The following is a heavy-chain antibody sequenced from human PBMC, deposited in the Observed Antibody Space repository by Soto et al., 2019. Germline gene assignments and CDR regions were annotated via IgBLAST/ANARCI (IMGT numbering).Heavy chain of an antibody. J-gene: IGHJ4*02. D-gene: IGHD2-15*01. CDR2: ISGRGDIT. CDR1: GLTFGNYA. Sequence: EVRLLESGGGLVQPGGSLRLSCAASGLTFGNYAMTWVRQAPGRGLEWVSTISGRGDITFYADSVKGRFTLSRDNSKTTHWLQMNNLRAEDTAVFYCAKGCHASPFDYWGQGALVTVSS. V-gene: IGHV3-23*01. CDR3: AKGCHASPFDY.